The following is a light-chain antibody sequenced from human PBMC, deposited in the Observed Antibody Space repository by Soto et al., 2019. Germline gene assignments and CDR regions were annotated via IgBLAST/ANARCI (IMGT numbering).Light chain of an antibody. CDR3: SSYTSSSTLGV. Sequence: QSVLTQPASVSGSPGQSITISCTGTSSDVGGYNYVSWYQQHPGKAPKLMIYDVSNRPSGVSNRFSGSKSGNTASLTISGLQAEDEVDYYCSSYTSSSTLGVFGGGTKLTVL. CDR1: SSDVGGYNY. CDR2: DVS. V-gene: IGLV2-14*01. J-gene: IGLJ2*01.